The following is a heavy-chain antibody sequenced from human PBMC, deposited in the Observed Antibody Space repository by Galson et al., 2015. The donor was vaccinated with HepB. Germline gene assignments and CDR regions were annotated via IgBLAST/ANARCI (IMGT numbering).Heavy chain of an antibody. Sequence: SLRLSCAASGFTFSGSATHWVRQTSGKGLEWVVRIRSKASNYATAYTASLKGRFTITRDDSKNTAYLHMRSLRTEDTAVYSCTRLADLSGYSSSWGQGTLVTVSS. D-gene: IGHD6-13*01. CDR3: TRLADLSGYSSS. V-gene: IGHV3-73*01. CDR1: GFTFSGSA. J-gene: IGHJ4*02. CDR2: IRSKASNYAT.